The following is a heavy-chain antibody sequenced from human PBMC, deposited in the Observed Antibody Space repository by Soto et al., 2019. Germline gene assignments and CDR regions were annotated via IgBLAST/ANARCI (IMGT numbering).Heavy chain of an antibody. J-gene: IGHJ6*04. CDR3: ARDDVLCDGGRCYGVPLDV. V-gene: IGHV3-66*01. Sequence: EVHRMESGGGLVQPGGSLRLSCAASGFTVSSKYRSWVRQAPGKGLEWVSLIQSGGPTYYADSVKGRFTISRDTSENTLHLQMDSLRAEDTAVYYCARDDVLCDGGRCYGVPLDVWGNGTTVTVSS. D-gene: IGHD2-15*01. CDR2: IQSGGPT. CDR1: GFTVSSKY.